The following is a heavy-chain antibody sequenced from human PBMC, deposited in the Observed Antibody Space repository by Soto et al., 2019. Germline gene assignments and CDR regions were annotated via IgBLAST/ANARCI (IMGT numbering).Heavy chain of an antibody. V-gene: IGHV4-39*01. CDR2: IYYSGST. CDR1: GGSISSSSYY. Sequence: PSETLSLTCTVSGGSISSSSYYWGWIRQPPGKGLEWIGSIYYSGSTYYNPSLKSRVTISVDTSKNQFPLKLSSVTAADTAVYYCARGWGYYDSSGYPYYYYGMDVWGQGTTVTVSS. J-gene: IGHJ6*02. CDR3: ARGWGYYDSSGYPYYYYGMDV. D-gene: IGHD3-22*01.